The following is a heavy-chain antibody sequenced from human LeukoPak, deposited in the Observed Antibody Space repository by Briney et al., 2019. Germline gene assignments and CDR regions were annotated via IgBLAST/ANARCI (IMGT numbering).Heavy chain of an antibody. V-gene: IGHV3-64*01. CDR3: ARGRIAVAGTIDY. Sequence: PGGSLRLSCAASGFTFSNYAMHWVRQAPGKGLEYVSAISSNGGSTYYANSVKGRFTISRDNSKNTLYPQMGSLRAEDMAVYYCARGRIAVAGTIDYWGQGTLVTVSS. CDR1: GFTFSNYA. D-gene: IGHD6-19*01. J-gene: IGHJ4*02. CDR2: ISSNGGST.